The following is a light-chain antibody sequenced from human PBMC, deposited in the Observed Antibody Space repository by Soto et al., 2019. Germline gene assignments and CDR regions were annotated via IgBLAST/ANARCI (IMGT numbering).Light chain of an antibody. CDR2: GAH. Sequence: EIVLTQSPGSLSLSPGDGATLSCRASQSVSTNYLAWFQQKPGQAPRLLIYGAHIRAIDIADRFRGSGSGTDFTLTISRLEPEDFAVYYCQQYHSLPRTFGQGTKVEIK. CDR3: QQYHSLPRT. J-gene: IGKJ1*01. CDR1: QSVSTNY. V-gene: IGKV3-20*01.